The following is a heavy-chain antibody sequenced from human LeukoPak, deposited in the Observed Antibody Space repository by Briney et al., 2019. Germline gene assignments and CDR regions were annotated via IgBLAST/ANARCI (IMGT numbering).Heavy chain of an antibody. CDR3: ARVGSGSSRDY. J-gene: IGHJ4*02. Sequence: GGSLRLSCAASVFTFSSYAICWVRQAPGKGLEWVSAISGSGGSTYYADSVQGRFTISRDNSKNAVYLQMSSPRAEDTAVYYCARVGSGSSRDYWGQGTLVTVSS. V-gene: IGHV3-23*01. CDR2: ISGSGGST. CDR1: VFTFSSYA. D-gene: IGHD1-26*01.